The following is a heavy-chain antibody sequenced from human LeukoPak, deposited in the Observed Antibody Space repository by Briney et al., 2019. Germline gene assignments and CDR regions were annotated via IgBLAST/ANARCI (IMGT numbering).Heavy chain of an antibody. Sequence: PSETLSLTCAVYGGSFSGYYWSWIRQPPGKGLEWIGEINRSGSTNYKPYLEGRVTISVDTSKNQLSLKLSSMTAADTAVYYCARACYDSSGFDAFHIWGQATILTVSS. CDR1: GGSFSGYY. CDR2: INRSGST. V-gene: IGHV4-34*01. CDR3: ARACYDSSGFDAFHI. J-gene: IGHJ3*02. D-gene: IGHD3-22*01.